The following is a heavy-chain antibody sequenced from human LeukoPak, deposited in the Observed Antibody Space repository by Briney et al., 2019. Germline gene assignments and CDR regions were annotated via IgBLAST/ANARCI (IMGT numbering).Heavy chain of an antibody. Sequence: SVKVSCKASGGTFSSYAISWVRQAPGQGLEWMGGIIPIFGTANYAQKFQGRVTITTDESTSTAYMELSSLRSEDTAVYYCARNQQLVRAYYYYMDVWGQGTTVTVSS. CDR1: GGTFSSYA. J-gene: IGHJ6*03. D-gene: IGHD6-13*01. CDR2: IIPIFGTA. CDR3: ARNQQLVRAYYYYMDV. V-gene: IGHV1-69*05.